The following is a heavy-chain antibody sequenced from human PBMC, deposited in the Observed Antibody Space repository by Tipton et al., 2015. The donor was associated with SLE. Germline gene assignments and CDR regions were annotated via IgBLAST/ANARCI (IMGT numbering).Heavy chain of an antibody. Sequence: SLRLSCVASGFTFSSYWMHWVRQAPGKGLVWVSRINSDGSSTNYVDSVKGRFTISRDNTKNTLYLQMNSLTDDDAAVYFCAGIEGDASYYFYYYLNVWGKGTTVTVSS. CDR2: INSDGSST. J-gene: IGHJ6*03. CDR1: GFTFSSYW. D-gene: IGHD6-6*01. CDR3: AGIEGDASYYFYYYLNV. V-gene: IGHV3-74*01.